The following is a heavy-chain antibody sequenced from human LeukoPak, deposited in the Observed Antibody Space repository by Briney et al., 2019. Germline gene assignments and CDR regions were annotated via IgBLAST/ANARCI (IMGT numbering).Heavy chain of an antibody. Sequence: GGSLRLSCAASGFTFSSYGMHWVRQAPGKGLEWVAVIWYDGSNKYYADSVKGRFTISRDNSKNTLYLQVNSLRAEDTTVYYCATSGSYYRFEYWGQGTLVTVSS. J-gene: IGHJ4*02. D-gene: IGHD1-26*01. CDR1: GFTFSSYG. CDR3: ATSGSYYRFEY. CDR2: IWYDGSNK. V-gene: IGHV3-33*01.